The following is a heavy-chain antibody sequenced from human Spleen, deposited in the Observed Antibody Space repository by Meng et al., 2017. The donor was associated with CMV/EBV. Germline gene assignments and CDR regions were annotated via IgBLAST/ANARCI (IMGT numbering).Heavy chain of an antibody. J-gene: IGHJ4*02. CDR3: ANAGGIAVAGTTFDY. CDR2: IRYDGSNK. V-gene: IGHV3-30*02. D-gene: IGHD6-19*01. Sequence: GESLKISCAASGFTFSSYGMHWVRQAPGKGLEWVAFIRYDGSNKYYADSVKGRFTISRDNSKNTLYLQMNSLRAEDTAVYYSANAGGIAVAGTTFDYWGQGTLVTVSS. CDR1: GFTFSSYG.